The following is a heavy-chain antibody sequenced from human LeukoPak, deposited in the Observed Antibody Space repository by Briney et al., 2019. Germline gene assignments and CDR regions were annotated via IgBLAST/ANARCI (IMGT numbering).Heavy chain of an antibody. J-gene: IGHJ4*02. V-gene: IGHV3-23*01. D-gene: IGHD2-15*01. CDR2: ISNNGGYT. Sequence: GGSLRLSCAASGCTFSCSAMSWVRQAPGKGLEWVSAISNNGGYTYYADSVQGRFTISRDNSKSTLCLQMNSLRAEDTAVYYCAKQLGYCSDGSCYFPYWGQGTLVTVSS. CDR1: GCTFSCSA. CDR3: AKQLGYCSDGSCYFPY.